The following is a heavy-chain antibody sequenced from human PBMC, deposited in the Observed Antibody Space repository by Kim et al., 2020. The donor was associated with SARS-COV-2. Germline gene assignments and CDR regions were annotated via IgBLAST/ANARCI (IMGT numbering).Heavy chain of an antibody. V-gene: IGHV3-33*06. CDR3: AKVGGITMVRGVIWYYYGVDV. J-gene: IGHJ6*02. D-gene: IGHD3-10*01. CDR2: IWYDGSNK. Sequence: GGSLRLSCAASGFTFSSYGMHWVRQAPGKGLEWVAVIWYDGSNKYYADSVKGRFTISRDNSKNTLYLQMNSLRAEDTAVYYCAKVGGITMVRGVIWYYYGVDVWGQGATITVAS. CDR1: GFTFSSYG.